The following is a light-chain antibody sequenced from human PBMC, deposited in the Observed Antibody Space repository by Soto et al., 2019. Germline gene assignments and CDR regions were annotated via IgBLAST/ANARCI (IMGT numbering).Light chain of an antibody. J-gene: IGLJ2*01. CDR3: SSYTSSSTLVV. V-gene: IGLV2-14*01. Sequence: QSALTQPASVSGSPGQSITISCTGTSSDVGGYNYVSWYQQHPGKAPKLMIYDVSNRPSGVSNRFSGSKSGNTASLTISGLQAEDAADYYCSSYTSSSTLVVFGGWTKRTVL. CDR2: DVS. CDR1: SSDVGGYNY.